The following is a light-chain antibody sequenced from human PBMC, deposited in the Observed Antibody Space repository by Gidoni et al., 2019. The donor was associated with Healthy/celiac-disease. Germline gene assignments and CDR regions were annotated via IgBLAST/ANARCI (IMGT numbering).Light chain of an antibody. CDR1: QDISNY. CDR2: DAS. V-gene: IGKV1-33*01. Sequence: DIQMTQSPSSLSASVGDRVTITCQASQDISNYLNWYQQKPGKAPKLLIYDASNLETGVPSRFSGSGSGTDFTFTSSSLQPEDIATHYCQQYDNLFTFGPGTKVDIK. J-gene: IGKJ3*01. CDR3: QQYDNLFT.